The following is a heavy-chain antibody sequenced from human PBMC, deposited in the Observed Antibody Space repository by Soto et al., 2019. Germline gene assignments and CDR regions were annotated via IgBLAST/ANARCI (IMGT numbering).Heavy chain of an antibody. CDR1: GGSFIGYY. J-gene: IGHJ5*02. CDR3: ARAASYDFWSGYYWWFDP. D-gene: IGHD3-3*01. V-gene: IGHV4-34*01. CDR2: INHSGST. Sequence: SETLSLTCAVYGGSFIGYYWSWIRQPPGKGLEWIGEINHSGSTNYNPSLKSRVTISVDTSKNQFSLKLSSVTAADTAVYYCARAASYDFWSGYYWWFDPWGQGTLVTVSS.